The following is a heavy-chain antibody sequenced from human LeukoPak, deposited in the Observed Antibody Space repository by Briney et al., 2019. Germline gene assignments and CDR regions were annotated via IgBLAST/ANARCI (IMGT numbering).Heavy chain of an antibody. Sequence: GASVKVSCKASGYTFTSYGISWVRQAPGQGLEWMGWVSAYNGNTNYAQKLQGRVTMTTDTSTSTAYMELRSLRSDDTAVYYCARDGYDYVWGSYRSDYWGQGTLVTVSS. CDR1: GYTFTSYG. CDR3: ARDGYDYVWGSYRSDY. CDR2: VSAYNGNT. V-gene: IGHV1-18*01. J-gene: IGHJ4*02. D-gene: IGHD3-16*02.